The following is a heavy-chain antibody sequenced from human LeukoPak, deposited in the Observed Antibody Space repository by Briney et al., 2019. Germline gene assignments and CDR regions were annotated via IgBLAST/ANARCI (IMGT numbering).Heavy chain of an antibody. V-gene: IGHV3-23*01. J-gene: IGHJ6*03. Sequence: GGSLRLSCAASGFTFSNYAMSWVRQAPGKGLEWVSAISGSGAYTYYADSVKGRFTISRDNSKNTLYLQMNSLRAEDTAVYYCAKGKRGWNYRGDYYYYYMDVWGKGATVTVSS. CDR1: GFTFSNYA. D-gene: IGHD1-7*01. CDR2: ISGSGAYT. CDR3: AKGKRGWNYRGDYYYYYMDV.